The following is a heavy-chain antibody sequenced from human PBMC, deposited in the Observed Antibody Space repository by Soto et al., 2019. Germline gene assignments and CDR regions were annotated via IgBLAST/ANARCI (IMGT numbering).Heavy chain of an antibody. CDR1: GYSFTSYW. J-gene: IGHJ6*02. D-gene: IGHD4-17*01. Sequence: LGESLKISCKGSGYSFTSYWIGWVRQMPGKGLEWMGIIYPGDSDTRYSPSFQGQVTISADKSISTAYLQWSSLKASDTAMYYCARPNLRFNYYYGMDVWGQATTVTVSS. CDR2: IYPGDSDT. CDR3: ARPNLRFNYYYGMDV. V-gene: IGHV5-51*01.